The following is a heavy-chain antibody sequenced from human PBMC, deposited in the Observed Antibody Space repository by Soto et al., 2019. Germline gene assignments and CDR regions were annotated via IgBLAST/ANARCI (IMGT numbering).Heavy chain of an antibody. CDR1: GDYINNYY. Sequence: SETLSLTCTVSGDYINNYYWSWIRQSPGKGLEWIGYIYYGGSTNYNPSLKSRVTISVDTSKNQFSLKLTSVTAADTAVYYCARDVVDYYYYHMDVWGRGTTVTVSS. J-gene: IGHJ6*03. CDR2: IYYGGST. CDR3: ARDVVDYYYYHMDV. V-gene: IGHV4-59*01.